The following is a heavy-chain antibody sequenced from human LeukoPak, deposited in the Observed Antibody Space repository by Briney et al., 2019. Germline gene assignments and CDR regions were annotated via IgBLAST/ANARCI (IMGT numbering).Heavy chain of an antibody. CDR2: IRFDGSHK. D-gene: IGHD3-10*01. J-gene: IGHJ5*02. CDR1: GFTFSNHG. CDR3: SKDLTSDFGGDFDP. Sequence: GGSLRLSFGASGFTFSNHGMHWVRQAPGKGLEWVALIRFDGSHKYYADSVKGRFTISRDNSKSTVYLQMNSLRAEDTAVYYCSKDLTSDFGGDFDPWGQGTLVTVSS. V-gene: IGHV3-30*02.